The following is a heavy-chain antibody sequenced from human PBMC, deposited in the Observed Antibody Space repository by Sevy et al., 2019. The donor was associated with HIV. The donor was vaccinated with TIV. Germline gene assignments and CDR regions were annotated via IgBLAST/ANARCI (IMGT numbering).Heavy chain of an antibody. CDR1: GFTFSDYY. J-gene: IGHJ3*02. CDR2: ISSSGSTI. V-gene: IGHV3-11*04. D-gene: IGHD2-15*01. Sequence: GGSLRLSCAASGFTFSDYYMSWIRQAPGKGLEWVSYISSSGSTIYYADSVNGRFTISRDNAKNSLYLQMNSLRAEDTAVYYCATDIVGGFAFDIWGQGTMVTVSS. CDR3: ATDIVGGFAFDI.